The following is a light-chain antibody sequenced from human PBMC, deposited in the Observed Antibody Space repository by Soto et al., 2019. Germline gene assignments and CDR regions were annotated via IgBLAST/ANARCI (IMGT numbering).Light chain of an antibody. Sequence: DIVMTQSPLSLPVTPGEPASISCMSSQSLLHSNGYNYLDWYLQKPGQSPQLLIYLGSYRASGVPDRFSGSGSGTDFTLKISRVEAEDVGVYYCMQALQTRTFGQGTKVDIK. CDR3: MQALQTRT. J-gene: IGKJ1*01. CDR1: QSLLHSNGYNY. V-gene: IGKV2-28*01. CDR2: LGS.